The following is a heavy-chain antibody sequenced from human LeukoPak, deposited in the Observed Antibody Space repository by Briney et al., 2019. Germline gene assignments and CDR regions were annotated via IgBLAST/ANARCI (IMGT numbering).Heavy chain of an antibody. CDR3: ARALDIVVVPTDPRCCYYYGMDV. Sequence: GGSLRLFCAASGFTFSTYPMIWVRQAPGKGLEWVAAVSSDGATKFYADSVKGRFTISRDNSKNTLYLQVNSLRTEDTALYYCARALDIVVVPTDPRCCYYYGMDVWGQGTTVTVSS. J-gene: IGHJ6*02. D-gene: IGHD2-2*01. V-gene: IGHV3-30-3*01. CDR2: VSSDGATK. CDR1: GFTFSTYP.